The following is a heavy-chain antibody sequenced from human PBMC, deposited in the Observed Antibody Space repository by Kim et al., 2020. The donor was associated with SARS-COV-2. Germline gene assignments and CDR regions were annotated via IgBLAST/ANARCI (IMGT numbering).Heavy chain of an antibody. CDR1: GDSISGYF. Sequence: SDTLSLTCTVSGDSISGYFWSWIRLLPGKGLEWIGYVHYSAMSNSNPSLDSRVTMSVDTSRNQFSLLLFSVTAADTAVYFCARATSRYYYSGMDLWGQGTTVTV. CDR3: ARATSRYYYSGMDL. CDR2: VHYSAMS. V-gene: IGHV4-59*13. J-gene: IGHJ6*02.